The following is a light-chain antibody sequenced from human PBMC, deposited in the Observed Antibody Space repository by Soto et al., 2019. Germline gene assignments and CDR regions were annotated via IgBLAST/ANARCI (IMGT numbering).Light chain of an antibody. Sequence: QSVLTQPPSVSGAPGQRVTISCTGSSSNIGAGYDVHWYQQIPGTAPKLLIFLNNNRPSGVPDRCSGSTSGTSASLAITGLQAEDEADYYCQSYDSSLSAWVFGGGTKLTVL. V-gene: IGLV1-40*01. CDR1: SSNIGAGYD. CDR3: QSYDSSLSAWV. CDR2: LNN. J-gene: IGLJ3*02.